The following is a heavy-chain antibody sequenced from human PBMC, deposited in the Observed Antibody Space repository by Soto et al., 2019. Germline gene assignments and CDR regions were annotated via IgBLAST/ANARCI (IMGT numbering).Heavy chain of an antibody. V-gene: IGHV4-4*02. CDR1: CGSISSSHR. Sequence: ASETPFPTCAVSCGSISSSHRWGWVRPPPGKGLGWVGGIYHSGRTNYNPALKSRVTISVDKSKNQFSLKLSSVTAADTAVYYCARVFKGELELILNWFDPWGQGTLVTVSS. CDR2: IYHSGRT. CDR3: ARVFKGELELILNWFDP. J-gene: IGHJ5*02. D-gene: IGHD1-7*01.